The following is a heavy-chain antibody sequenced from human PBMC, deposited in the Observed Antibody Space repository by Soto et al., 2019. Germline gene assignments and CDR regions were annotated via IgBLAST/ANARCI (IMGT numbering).Heavy chain of an antibody. D-gene: IGHD6-25*01. J-gene: IGHJ6*02. Sequence: QITLKESGPTLVKPTQTLTLTCTFSGFSLTTSGVAVGWIRQPPGKALEWLALIFWDDDQRYSPSLKSRLTITKDTSKNQVVLTMTNTDPVDTATYYCAHSRRYSSGSYGDYYGMDVWGQGTTVTVSS. CDR3: AHSRRYSSGSYGDYYGMDV. CDR1: GFSLTTSGVA. CDR2: IFWDDDQ. V-gene: IGHV2-5*02.